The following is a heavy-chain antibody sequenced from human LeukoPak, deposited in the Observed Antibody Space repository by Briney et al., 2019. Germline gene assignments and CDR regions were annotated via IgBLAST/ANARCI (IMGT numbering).Heavy chain of an antibody. CDR3: ARGSPRYYDSSGFADY. Sequence: GESLKISCKGSGYSFTSYWIGWVRQMPGKGLEWMGIIYPGDSDTRYSPSFQGQVTISADKSISTAYLQWSSLKALDTAMYYCARGSPRYYDSSGFADYWGQGTLVTVSS. V-gene: IGHV5-51*01. CDR1: GYSFTSYW. J-gene: IGHJ4*02. D-gene: IGHD3-22*01. CDR2: IYPGDSDT.